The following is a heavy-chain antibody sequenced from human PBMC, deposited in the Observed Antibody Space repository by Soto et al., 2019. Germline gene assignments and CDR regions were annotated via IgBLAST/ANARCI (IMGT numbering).Heavy chain of an antibody. J-gene: IGHJ4*02. Sequence: PGGSLRLSCAAAGFAFSTYAMTWVRQAPGKGLEWVSAISGSGGSTYSADSVKGRFTISRDNSKNTLHLQMNSLRAEDTAVYYCAKDISGSYYDFDYWCQGTLVTVSS. CDR2: ISGSGGST. CDR3: AKDISGSYYDFDY. CDR1: GFAFSTYA. D-gene: IGHD1-26*01. V-gene: IGHV3-23*01.